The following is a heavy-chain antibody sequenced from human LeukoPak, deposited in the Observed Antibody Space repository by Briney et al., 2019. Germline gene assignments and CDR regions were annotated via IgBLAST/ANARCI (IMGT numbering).Heavy chain of an antibody. D-gene: IGHD6-19*01. CDR2: TYYRSKWYN. V-gene: IGHV6-1*01. Sequence: PSQTLSLTCAISGDSVSSNSAAWNWIRQSPSRGLEWLGRTYYRSKWYNDYAVSVKSRITINPDTSKNQFSLQLNSVTPEDTAVFFFARGTAVAGTGWFDPWGQGTLVTVSS. CDR1: GDSVSSNSAA. CDR3: ARGTAVAGTGWFDP. J-gene: IGHJ5*02.